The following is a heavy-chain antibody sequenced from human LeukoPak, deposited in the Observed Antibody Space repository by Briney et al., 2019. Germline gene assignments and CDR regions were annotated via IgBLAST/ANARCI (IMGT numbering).Heavy chain of an antibody. CDR1: GITFSNAW. CDR3: ARLRRTSDSSGYYYYYDY. Sequence: GGSLRLSCAASGITFSNAWMTWVRQAPGKGLEWVSPITPTTSYIYYADSVRGRFTISRENAKNSLYLQMNSLRAEDTAVYYCARLRRTSDSSGYYYYYDYWGQGTLVTVSS. D-gene: IGHD3-22*01. V-gene: IGHV3-21*01. CDR2: ITPTTSYI. J-gene: IGHJ4*02.